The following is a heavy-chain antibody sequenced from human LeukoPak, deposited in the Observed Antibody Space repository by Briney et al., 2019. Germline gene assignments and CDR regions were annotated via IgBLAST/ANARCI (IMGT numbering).Heavy chain of an antibody. CDR2: IYYSGST. CDR3: ARQATNGGC. CDR1: GGSISSSSYY. V-gene: IGHV4-39*01. J-gene: IGHJ4*02. D-gene: IGHD3-16*01. Sequence: PSETLSLTCTVSGGSISSSSYYWGWIRQPPGKGLEWIGSIYYSGSTYYNPSLKSRVTISVDTSKNQFSLKLSSVTAADTAVYYCARQATNGGCWGQGTLVTVSS.